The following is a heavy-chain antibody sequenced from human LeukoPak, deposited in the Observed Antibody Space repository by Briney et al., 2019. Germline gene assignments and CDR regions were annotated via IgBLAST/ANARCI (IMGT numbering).Heavy chain of an antibody. Sequence: PGGSLRLSCAASGFTFSSYAMRWVRQAPGKGLEWVSAMSGSGGSTYYADSVKGRFTISRDNSKNTLYLQMSSLRAEDTAVYYCAKDAYYYDSSSYYTFPDYWGQGTLVTVSS. CDR1: GFTFSSYA. V-gene: IGHV3-23*01. J-gene: IGHJ4*02. CDR2: MSGSGGST. CDR3: AKDAYYYDSSSYYTFPDY. D-gene: IGHD3-22*01.